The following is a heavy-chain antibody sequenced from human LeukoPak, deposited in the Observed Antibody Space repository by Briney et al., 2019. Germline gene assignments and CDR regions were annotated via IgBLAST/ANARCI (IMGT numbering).Heavy chain of an antibody. CDR1: GFSFTDYW. CDR3: ARPSCTGIRCSFDY. CDR2: IYPGDSET. V-gene: IGHV5-51*01. Sequence: GESLKISCKGSGFSFTDYWIGWVRQMPGKGLEWMGFIYPGDSETRYSPSFQGQVTISADRSISTASLQWSSLKASDTAMYYCARPSCTGIRCSFDYWGQGTLVTVSS. D-gene: IGHD2-8*02. J-gene: IGHJ4*02.